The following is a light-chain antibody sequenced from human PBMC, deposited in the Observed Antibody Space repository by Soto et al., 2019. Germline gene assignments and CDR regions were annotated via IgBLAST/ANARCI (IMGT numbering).Light chain of an antibody. CDR1: STDVGNYNY. V-gene: IGLV2-8*01. J-gene: IGLJ2*01. Sequence: QSALTQPPSASGSPGQSLTISCTGTSTDVGNYNYVSWYQQHPGKAPKLMISDVNRRPSGVPDRFSGSKSGNTASLTVSGLQAEDEADYYCCSYAGSYTWVFGGGTQLTVL. CDR3: CSYAGSYTWV. CDR2: DVN.